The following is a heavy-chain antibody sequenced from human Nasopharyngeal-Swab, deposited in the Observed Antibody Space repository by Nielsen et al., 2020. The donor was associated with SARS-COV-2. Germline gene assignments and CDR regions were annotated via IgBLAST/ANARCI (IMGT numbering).Heavy chain of an antibody. CDR2: INHSGST. D-gene: IGHD6-13*01. J-gene: IGHJ4*02. CDR3: ARHGETIAAAGAPFDY. V-gene: IGHV4-34*01. Sequence: SETLSLTCAVYGGSFSGYYWSWSRQPPGKGLEWIGEINHSGSTNYNPSLKSRVTISVDTSKNQFSLKLSSVTAADTAVYYCARHGETIAAAGAPFDYWGQGTLVTVSS. CDR1: GGSFSGYY.